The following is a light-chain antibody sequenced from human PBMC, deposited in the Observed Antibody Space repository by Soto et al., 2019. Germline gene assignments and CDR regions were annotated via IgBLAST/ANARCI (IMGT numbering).Light chain of an antibody. CDR2: GAS. CDR1: QSVDSDY. V-gene: IGKV3-20*01. CDR3: HPSTT. J-gene: IGKJ3*01. Sequence: ELVLTQSPDTLSLSPGERATLSCRASQSVDSDYLAWYQHKPGQAPRLLIYGASTRLTGIPDRFGGSGSGTDFTLTISRLAPEDFAVYYCHPSTTFGPGTKVDVK.